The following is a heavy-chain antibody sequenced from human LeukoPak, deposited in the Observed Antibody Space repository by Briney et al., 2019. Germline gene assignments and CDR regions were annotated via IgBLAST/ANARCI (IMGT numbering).Heavy chain of an antibody. CDR2: INWDGLST. CDR3: AKETKTLYYFDY. Sequence: GGSLRLSCAASGFTFNNYGMSWVRQTPGKGLEWVSGINWDGLSTGYADSVKGRFTISRDNAKNSLYLQMNSLRAEDTALYYCAKETKTLYYFDYWGQGTLVTVSS. D-gene: IGHD1-7*01. J-gene: IGHJ4*02. CDR1: GFTFNNYG. V-gene: IGHV3-20*04.